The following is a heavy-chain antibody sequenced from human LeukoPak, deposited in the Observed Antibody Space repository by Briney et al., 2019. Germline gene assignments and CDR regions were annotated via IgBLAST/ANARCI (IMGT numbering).Heavy chain of an antibody. CDR3: ARDRTYYYGSGSYGN. CDR2: ISYDGSNK. CDR1: GFTFSSYA. J-gene: IGHJ4*02. Sequence: GRSLRLSCAASGFTFSSYAMHWVRQAPGKGLEWVAVISYDGSNKYYADSVKGRFTISRDNSKNTLYLQMNSLRAEDTAVYYCARDRTYYYGSGSYGNWGQGTLVTVSS. D-gene: IGHD3-10*01. V-gene: IGHV3-30-3*01.